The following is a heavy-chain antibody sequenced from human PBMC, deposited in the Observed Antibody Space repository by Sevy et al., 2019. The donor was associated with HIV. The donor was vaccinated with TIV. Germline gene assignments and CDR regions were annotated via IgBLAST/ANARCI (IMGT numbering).Heavy chain of an antibody. Sequence: SETLSLTCTVSGGSISSGDYYWSWIRQPPGKGLEWIGYIYYSGSTYYNPSLKSRVTISVDTSKNQFSLKLSSVTAAETAVYYCARDRVTMVRGVIRDYYYYYGMDVWGQGTTVTVSS. V-gene: IGHV4-30-4*01. D-gene: IGHD3-10*01. CDR2: IYYSGST. CDR1: GGSISSGDYY. J-gene: IGHJ6*02. CDR3: ARDRVTMVRGVIRDYYYYYGMDV.